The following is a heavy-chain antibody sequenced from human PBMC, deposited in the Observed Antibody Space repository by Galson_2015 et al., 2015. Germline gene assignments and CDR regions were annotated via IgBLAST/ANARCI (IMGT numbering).Heavy chain of an antibody. CDR3: ARKTTEDVFDS. CDR2: ISPYNGDT. CDR1: GYTFTNYG. D-gene: IGHD1-1*01. V-gene: IGHV1-18*01. Sequence: SVKVSCKASGYTFTNYGISWVRQAPGQGLEWMGWISPYNGDTDYAQKFQGRVSMTTDTSTSTAYMELRSLRSDDTAVYYCARKTTEDVFDSWGQGTPVTVSS. J-gene: IGHJ4*02.